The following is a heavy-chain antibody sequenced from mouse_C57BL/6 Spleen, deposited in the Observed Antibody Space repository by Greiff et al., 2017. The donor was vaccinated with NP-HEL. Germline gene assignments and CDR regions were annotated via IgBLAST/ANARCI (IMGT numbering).Heavy chain of an antibody. V-gene: IGHV1-82*01. CDR2: IYPGDGDT. J-gene: IGHJ2*01. CDR3: ASCPYYYGSSPDY. CDR1: GYAFSSSW. Sequence: QVQLKESGPELVKPGASVKISCKASGYAFSSSWMNWVKQRPGKGLEWIGRIYPGDGDTNYNGKFKGKATLTADKSSSTAYMQLSSLTSEDSAVYFWASCPYYYGSSPDYWGQGTTLTGSS. D-gene: IGHD1-1*01.